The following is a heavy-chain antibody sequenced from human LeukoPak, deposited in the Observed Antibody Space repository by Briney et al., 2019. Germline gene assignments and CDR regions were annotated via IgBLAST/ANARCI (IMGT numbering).Heavy chain of an antibody. CDR3: ARGKSEYYDILTGYSHYFDY. CDR1: GGSISSYY. CDR2: IYYSGST. J-gene: IGHJ4*02. D-gene: IGHD3-9*01. V-gene: IGHV4-59*08. Sequence: PSETLSLTCTVSGGSISSYYWSWIRQPPGKGLEWIGYIYYSGSTNYNPSLKSRVTISVNTSKNQFSLKLSSVTAADTAVYYCARGKSEYYDILTGYSHYFDYWGQGTLVTVSS.